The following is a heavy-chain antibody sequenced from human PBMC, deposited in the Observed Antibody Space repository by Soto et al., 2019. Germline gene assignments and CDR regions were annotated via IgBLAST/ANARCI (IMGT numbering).Heavy chain of an antibody. CDR3: AMPSIAANEGWFDP. D-gene: IGHD6-6*01. CDR2: ISGSGGST. Sequence: EVQLLESGGGLVQPGGSLRLSCAASGFTFSSYAMSWVRQAPGKGLEWVSAISGSGGSTYYADSVKGRFTISRDNSKNTLYLQINSLRAEDTAVYYCAMPSIAANEGWFDPWGQGTLVTVSS. J-gene: IGHJ5*02. V-gene: IGHV3-23*01. CDR1: GFTFSSYA.